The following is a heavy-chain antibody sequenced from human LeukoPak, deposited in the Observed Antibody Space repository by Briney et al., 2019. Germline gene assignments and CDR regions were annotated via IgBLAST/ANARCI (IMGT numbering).Heavy chain of an antibody. J-gene: IGHJ5*02. Sequence: EASVKVSCKASGGTFSSYAISWVRQAPGQGLEWMGGIIPIFGPADYAQKFQGRVTITADESTSTAYMELSSLRSEDTAVYYCARSGAIQLWRYGFDPWGQGTLVTVSS. V-gene: IGHV1-69*13. CDR3: ARSGAIQLWRYGFDP. CDR2: IIPIFGPA. CDR1: GGTFSSYA. D-gene: IGHD5-18*01.